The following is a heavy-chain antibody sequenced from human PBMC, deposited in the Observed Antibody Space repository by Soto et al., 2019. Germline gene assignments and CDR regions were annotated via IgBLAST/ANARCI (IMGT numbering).Heavy chain of an antibody. CDR3: AGSSVGFGDLKS. J-gene: IGHJ4*02. CDR1: GASISSRTDS. CDR2: FYDSETT. Sequence: QVQLQESGPGLVKPSQTLSLTCTVSGASISSRTDSWTWVRQHPGEGLEWIGYFYDSETTHYNPSLRSRIIISVDTSKNHFSLNMRSVTAADTAVYFCAGSSVGFGDLKSWGQGTLVVVSS. D-gene: IGHD3-10*01. V-gene: IGHV4-31*03.